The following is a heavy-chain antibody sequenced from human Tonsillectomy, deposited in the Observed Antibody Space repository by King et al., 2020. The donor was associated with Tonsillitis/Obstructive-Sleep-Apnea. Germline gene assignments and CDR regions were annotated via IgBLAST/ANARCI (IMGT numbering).Heavy chain of an antibody. J-gene: IGHJ4*02. Sequence: VQLVESGGGLAQPGGSLRVSCAASGFTFYSYAMSWVRQAPGKGLEWVSTISGNGETTDYADSVKGRLTISRDNSKNTLSLQMNGLGVEDTAVYFCAKARFGIGYGFDSWGQGTLVTVSS. D-gene: IGHD3-22*01. CDR3: AKARFGIGYGFDS. CDR1: GFTFYSYA. V-gene: IGHV3-23*04. CDR2: ISGNGETT.